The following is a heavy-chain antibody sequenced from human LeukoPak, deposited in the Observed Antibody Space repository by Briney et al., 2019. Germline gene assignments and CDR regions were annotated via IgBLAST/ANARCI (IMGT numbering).Heavy chain of an antibody. CDR1: GYTFTSYD. Sequence: AASVKVSCKASGYTFTSYDINWVRQAPGQGLEWMGWINPNSGDTKYAQKFQDRVTMTWDTSVSTAYMELSSLTSDDTAVYCATKGDGSCVSSLCQGAFDFWGQGSMVIVSS. D-gene: IGHD2-21*01. V-gene: IGHV1-2*02. CDR2: INPNSGDT. CDR3: TKGDGSCVSSLCQGAFDF. J-gene: IGHJ3*01.